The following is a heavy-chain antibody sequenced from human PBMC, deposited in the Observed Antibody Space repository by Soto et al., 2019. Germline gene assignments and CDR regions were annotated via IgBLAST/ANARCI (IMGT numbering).Heavy chain of an antibody. Sequence: QVQLQESGPGLVKPCQPLSLTCTVSGGSISSGDYYWGWIGQPPGKGLEWFGYIYYSGSTYYNPSLKSRVTISVDTSKNQFSLKLSSVSAADTAVYYCASCIAAAGDRAFDIWGQGTMVPVSS. CDR3: ASCIAAAGDRAFDI. V-gene: IGHV4-30-4*01. CDR1: GGSISSGDYY. CDR2: IYYSGST. D-gene: IGHD6-13*01. J-gene: IGHJ3*02.